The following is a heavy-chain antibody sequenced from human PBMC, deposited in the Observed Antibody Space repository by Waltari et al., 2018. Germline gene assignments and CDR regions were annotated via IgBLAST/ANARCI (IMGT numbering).Heavy chain of an antibody. CDR1: GGSISSGNYY. V-gene: IGHV4-61*02. Sequence: QVQLQESGPGLVKPSQTLSLTCTVSGGSISSGNYYLSWIRQPAGKGLEWIGRIYINGNTIYNPSLKSRVTISGDTSKNQFSLKLSSVTAADTAVYYCARDKQSLDYWGQGTLVTVSS. J-gene: IGHJ4*02. CDR2: IYINGNT. CDR3: ARDKQSLDY. D-gene: IGHD6-19*01.